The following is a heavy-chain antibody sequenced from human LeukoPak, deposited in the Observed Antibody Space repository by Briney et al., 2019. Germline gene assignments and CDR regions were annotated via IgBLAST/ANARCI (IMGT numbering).Heavy chain of an antibody. CDR2: IIPILGIA. Sequence: SVKVFCKASGGTFSSYAISWVRQAPGQGLEWMGRIIPILGIANYAQKFRGRVTITADKSTSTAYMELSSLRSEDTAVYYCARTGHPLSSVLRYFDVPTYNWFDPWGQGTLVTVSS. CDR3: ARTGHPLSSVLRYFDVPTYNWFDP. V-gene: IGHV1-69*04. J-gene: IGHJ5*02. CDR1: GGTFSSYA. D-gene: IGHD3-9*01.